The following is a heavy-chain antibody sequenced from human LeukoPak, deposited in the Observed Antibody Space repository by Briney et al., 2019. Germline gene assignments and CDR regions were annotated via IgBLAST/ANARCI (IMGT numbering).Heavy chain of an antibody. V-gene: IGHV4-39*01. D-gene: IGHD5-12*01. Sequence: SETLSLTCFVSGGSISSSSYYWGWIRQPPGKGLEWVASVYYSGSTYYNPSLEGRVTMSVDTSKNQFSLKLSSVTAADTAVYYCARQPGGYSGPFDYWGQGTLPTVSS. CDR2: VYYSGST. CDR3: ARQPGGYSGPFDY. CDR1: GGSISSSSYY. J-gene: IGHJ4*02.